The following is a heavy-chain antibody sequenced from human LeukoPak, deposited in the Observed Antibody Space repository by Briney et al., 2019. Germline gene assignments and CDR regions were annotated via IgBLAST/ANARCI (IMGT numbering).Heavy chain of an antibody. J-gene: IGHJ6*02. CDR3: ARSFHTYYYGSGFYGMDV. CDR2: IYYSGST. Sequence: PSETLSLTCTVSGGSISSYYWSWIRQPPGKGLEWIGCIYYSGSTNYNPSLKSRVTISVDTSKNQFSLKLSSVTAADTAVYYCARSFHTYYYGSGFYGMDVWGQGTTVTVSS. V-gene: IGHV4-59*01. D-gene: IGHD3-10*01. CDR1: GGSISSYY.